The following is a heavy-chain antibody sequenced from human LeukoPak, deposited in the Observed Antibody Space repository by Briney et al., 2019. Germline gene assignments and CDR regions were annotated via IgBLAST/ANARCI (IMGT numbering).Heavy chain of an antibody. Sequence: ASVKVSCKASGYTFTSYGISWVRQAPGQGLEWMGWISAYNGNTNYAQKFQGRVTMTRDTSISTAFIEVSRLRSDDTAVYYCARDGCSGGGCYRVFNYWGQGTLVTVSS. CDR1: GYTFTSYG. D-gene: IGHD2-15*01. CDR3: ARDGCSGGGCYRVFNY. CDR2: ISAYNGNT. V-gene: IGHV1-18*01. J-gene: IGHJ4*02.